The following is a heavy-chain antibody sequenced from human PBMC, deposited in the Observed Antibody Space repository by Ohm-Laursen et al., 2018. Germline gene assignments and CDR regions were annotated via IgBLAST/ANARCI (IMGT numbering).Heavy chain of an antibody. CDR1: GGSIRSYY. Sequence: SETLSLTCTVSGGSIRSYYWSWIRQPPGKGLEWIGYIYYSGSTNYNPSLKSRVTISVDTSKNQFSLKLSSVTAADTAVYYCARYTAPYYYYGMDVWGQGTTVTVSS. D-gene: IGHD1-1*01. CDR3: ARYTAPYYYYGMDV. V-gene: IGHV4-59*01. CDR2: IYYSGST. J-gene: IGHJ6*02.